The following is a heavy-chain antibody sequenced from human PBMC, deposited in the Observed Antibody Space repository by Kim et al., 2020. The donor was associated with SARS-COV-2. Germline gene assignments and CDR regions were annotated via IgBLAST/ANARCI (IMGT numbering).Heavy chain of an antibody. V-gene: IGHV5-51*01. CDR1: GYSFTSYW. J-gene: IGHJ1*01. CDR3: SRLTVPIQGYFQH. D-gene: IGHD4-17*01. CDR2: IYPGDSDT. Sequence: GESLKISCKGSGYSFTSYWIGWVRQMPGKGLEWMGIIYPGDSDTRYSPSFQGQVTISADKSISTAYLQWSSLKASDTAMYYCSRLTVPIQGYFQHWGQGTLVTVSS.